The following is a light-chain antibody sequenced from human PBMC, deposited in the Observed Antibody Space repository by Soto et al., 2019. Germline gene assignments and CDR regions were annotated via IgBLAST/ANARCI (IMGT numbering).Light chain of an antibody. Sequence: DIQMTQSPSSLPASVGDRVTVTCRASQGISSALAWYQQKPGKAPKLVIYAISSLQSGVPSRFSGSGSGTDFALTISNLQPEDFATYYCQQADSFPRTFGQGTRLEI. CDR2: AIS. CDR3: QQADSFPRT. CDR1: QGISSA. J-gene: IGKJ5*01. V-gene: IGKV1-12*01.